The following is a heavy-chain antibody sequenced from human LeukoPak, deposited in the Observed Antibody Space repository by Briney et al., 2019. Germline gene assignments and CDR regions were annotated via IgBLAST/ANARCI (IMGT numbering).Heavy chain of an antibody. J-gene: IGHJ4*02. Sequence: GGTLRLSCAASGFTFSSHCMNSARQAPGEGVEWVANIKQDGSEQYCVDAVKGRFAISRDNAKNCLYLQMNSLRAEDTAVYYCARGTAGGVINWGIDYWGQGTLVTVSS. CDR2: IKQDGSEQ. D-gene: IGHD3-16*02. V-gene: IGHV3-7*01. CDR3: ARGTAGGVINWGIDY. CDR1: GFTFSSHC.